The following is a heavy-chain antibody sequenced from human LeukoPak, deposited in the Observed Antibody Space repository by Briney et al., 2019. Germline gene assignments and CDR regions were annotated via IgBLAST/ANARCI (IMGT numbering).Heavy chain of an antibody. V-gene: IGHV4-30-4*08. CDR3: AGWGYSSGWQLYYYYMDV. D-gene: IGHD6-19*01. CDR2: IYYSGST. Sequence: SQTLSLTCTVSGGSISSGDYYWSWIRQPPGKGLEWIGYIYYSGSTYYNPSLKSRVTISVDTSKNQFSLKLSSVTAADTAVYYCAGWGYSSGWQLYYYYMDVWGKGTTVTVSS. CDR1: GGSISSGDYY. J-gene: IGHJ6*03.